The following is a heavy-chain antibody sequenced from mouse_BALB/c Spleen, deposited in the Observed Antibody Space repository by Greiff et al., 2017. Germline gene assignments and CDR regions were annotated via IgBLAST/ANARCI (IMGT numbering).Heavy chain of an antibody. Sequence: VQVVESGAELVRPGVSVKISCKGSGYTFTDYAMHWVKQSHAKSLEWIGVISTYYGDASYNQKFKGKATMTVDKSSSTAYMELARLTSEDSAIYYCARSESPAWFAYWGQGTLVTVSA. CDR1: GYTFTDYA. CDR2: ISTYYGDA. J-gene: IGHJ3*01. CDR3: ARSESPAWFAY. V-gene: IGHV1S137*01.